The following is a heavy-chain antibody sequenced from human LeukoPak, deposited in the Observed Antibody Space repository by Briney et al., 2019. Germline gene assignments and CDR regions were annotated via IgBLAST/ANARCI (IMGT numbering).Heavy chain of an antibody. CDR1: GISFSSYG. Sequence: GGTLRLSCAASGISFSSYGMNWIRQAPGKGLEWVSGISGSGARTYYADSVRGRFTISRDNSKNTLYLQINSLRAEDTALYYCAKESSTELDYWGQGTLVTVYS. J-gene: IGHJ4*02. CDR3: AKESSTELDY. V-gene: IGHV3-23*01. CDR2: ISGSGART. D-gene: IGHD5/OR15-5a*01.